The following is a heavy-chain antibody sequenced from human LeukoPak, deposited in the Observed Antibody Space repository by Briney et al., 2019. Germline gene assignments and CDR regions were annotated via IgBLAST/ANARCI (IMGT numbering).Heavy chain of an antibody. CDR2: VNWNSGSI. CDR3: AKEVYCSSTSCYYLDY. D-gene: IGHD2-2*01. J-gene: IGHJ4*02. CDR1: GFTFDDYA. V-gene: IGHV3-9*01. Sequence: PGGSLRLSCAASGFTFDDYAMHWVRRVPGKGLEWVSGVNWNSGSIGYADSVKGRFTISRDNSKNTLYLQMNSLRAEDTAVYYCAKEVYCSSTSCYYLDYWGQGTLVTVSS.